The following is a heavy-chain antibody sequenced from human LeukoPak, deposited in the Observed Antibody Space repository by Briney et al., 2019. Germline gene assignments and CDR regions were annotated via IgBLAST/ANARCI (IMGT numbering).Heavy chain of an antibody. CDR1: GFTFSSYA. J-gene: IGHJ4*02. V-gene: IGHV3-30-3*01. CDR3: ARGSTYYDSSGQVPFDY. D-gene: IGHD3-22*01. Sequence: KPGGSLRLSCAASGFTFSSYAMNWVRQAPGKGLEWVALISYDGSNKNYAGSVKGRFTISRDNSKNSLYLQMNSLRAEDTAVYYCARGSTYYDSSGQVPFDYWGQGTLVTVSS. CDR2: ISYDGSNK.